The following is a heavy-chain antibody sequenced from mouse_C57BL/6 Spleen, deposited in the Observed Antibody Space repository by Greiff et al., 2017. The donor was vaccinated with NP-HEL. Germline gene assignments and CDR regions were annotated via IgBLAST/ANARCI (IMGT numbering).Heavy chain of an antibody. V-gene: IGHV7-3*01. CDR2: IRNKANGYTT. CDR1: GFTFTDYY. Sequence: EVKLMESGGGLVQPGGSLSLSCAASGFTFTDYYMSWVRQPPGKALEWLGFIRNKANGYTTEYSASVKGRFTISRDNSQSILYLQMNALRAEDSATYYCARHRGGYYDYFDYWGQGTTLTVSS. CDR3: ARHRGGYYDYFDY. J-gene: IGHJ2*01. D-gene: IGHD2-3*01.